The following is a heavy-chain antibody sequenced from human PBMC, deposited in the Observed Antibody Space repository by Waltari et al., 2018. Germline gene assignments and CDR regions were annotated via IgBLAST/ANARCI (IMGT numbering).Heavy chain of an antibody. Sequence: QVQLQESGPGLVKPSETLSLTCTVSGGSISSYYWSWLRQPPGKGLEWIGYIYYSGSTNYNPSLKSRVTISVDTSKNQFSLKLSSVTAADTAVYYCARDPENYDILTGYYPSGAFDIWGQGTMVTVSS. CDR1: GGSISSYY. J-gene: IGHJ3*02. CDR2: IYYSGST. D-gene: IGHD3-9*01. V-gene: IGHV4-59*01. CDR3: ARDPENYDILTGYYPSGAFDI.